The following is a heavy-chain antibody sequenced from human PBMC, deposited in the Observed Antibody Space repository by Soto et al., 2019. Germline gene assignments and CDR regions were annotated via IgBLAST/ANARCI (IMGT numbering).Heavy chain of an antibody. V-gene: IGHV3-30-3*01. CDR2: ISYDGSNK. Sequence: GGSLRLSCAASGFTFSSYAMNWVRQAPGKGLEWVSVISYDGSNKYYADSVKGRFTISRDNSKNTLYLQMNSLRAEDTALYYCARDLRGDYYFDYWGQGTLVTVSS. J-gene: IGHJ4*02. D-gene: IGHD2-21*02. CDR3: ARDLRGDYYFDY. CDR1: GFTFSSYA.